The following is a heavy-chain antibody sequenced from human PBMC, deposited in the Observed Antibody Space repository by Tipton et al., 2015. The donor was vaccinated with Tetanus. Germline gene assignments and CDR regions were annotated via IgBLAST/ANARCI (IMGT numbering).Heavy chain of an antibody. J-gene: IGHJ5*02. V-gene: IGHV4-31*03. Sequence: TLSLTCTVSGDSISSGPYSWSWLRQHPGKGLELIGYIYYSGTSYISPSLTRRVSIAVDTSRNQFSLNLTSVTVADSAVYYCARDPGIASAGLWFDPWGQGTLVTVSS. CDR1: GDSISSGPYS. D-gene: IGHD6-13*01. CDR3: ARDPGIASAGLWFDP. CDR2: IYYSGTS.